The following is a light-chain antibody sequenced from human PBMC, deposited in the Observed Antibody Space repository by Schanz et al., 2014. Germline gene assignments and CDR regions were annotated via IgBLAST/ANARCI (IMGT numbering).Light chain of an antibody. CDR2: EVS. J-gene: IGLJ1*01. V-gene: IGLV2-8*01. CDR3: SSYAGNNNFPDV. Sequence: QSVLTQPPSASGSPGQSVTISCTGTSGDVGGYNFVSWYQLHPGKAPKLMIYEVSKRPSGVPDRFSGSKSGNTASLTVSGLHADDEADYYCSSYAGNNNFPDVFGTGTKLTVL. CDR1: SGDVGGYNF.